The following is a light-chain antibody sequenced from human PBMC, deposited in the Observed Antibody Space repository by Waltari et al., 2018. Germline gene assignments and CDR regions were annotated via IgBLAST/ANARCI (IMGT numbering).Light chain of an antibody. V-gene: IGKV3-11*01. CDR3: QQRSKA. J-gene: IGKJ4*01. CDR1: QSVSRY. CDR2: DAS. Sequence: IGLTQSPATLSLSPGERATLSCRASQSVSRYLAWYQQKPCQAPRLLIYDASNRATGIPARFSGSGSGTDFTLTISSLEPEDFAVYYCQQRSKAFGGGTKVEIK.